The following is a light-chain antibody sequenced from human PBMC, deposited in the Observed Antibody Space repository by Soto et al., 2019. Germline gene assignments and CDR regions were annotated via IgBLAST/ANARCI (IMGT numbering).Light chain of an antibody. CDR3: HLGNSFPWT. CDR1: QGISTW. Sequence: DIQMTQSPSSVSASVGDRVTITCRASQGISTWLAWYQQKPGKAPKLLIYAASSLQSGVASRFSGSGCGTDFTLTISGLQPEDFAPYSCHLGNSFPWTFGLGTKVAIK. CDR2: AAS. V-gene: IGKV1-12*01. J-gene: IGKJ1*01.